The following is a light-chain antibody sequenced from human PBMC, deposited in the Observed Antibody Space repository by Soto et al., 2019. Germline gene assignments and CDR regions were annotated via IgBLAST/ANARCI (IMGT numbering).Light chain of an antibody. Sequence: EIVLPQSPGTLSLSPGDRAXLSXXXXQTVTGNYLAWYHQKPGQAPRLLIHSASSRATGIPDRFGASGSGTEFTLTISSLQSEDFAVYYCQQYNNWPPWTFGQGTKVDIK. V-gene: IGKV3-20*01. J-gene: IGKJ1*01. CDR1: QTVTGNY. CDR2: SAS. CDR3: QQYNNWPPWT.